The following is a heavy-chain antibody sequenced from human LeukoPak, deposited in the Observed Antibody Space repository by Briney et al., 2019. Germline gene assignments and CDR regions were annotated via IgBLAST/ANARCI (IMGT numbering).Heavy chain of an antibody. Sequence: SVKVSCKASGGTFSSYAISWVRQAPGQGLEWMGGITPIFGTANYAQKFQGRVTMTEDTSTDTAYMELSSLRSEDTAVYYCATDIGFDANFDYWGQGTLVTVSS. J-gene: IGHJ4*02. CDR1: GGTFSSYA. V-gene: IGHV1-69*06. CDR2: ITPIFGTA. CDR3: ATDIGFDANFDY. D-gene: IGHD2/OR15-2a*01.